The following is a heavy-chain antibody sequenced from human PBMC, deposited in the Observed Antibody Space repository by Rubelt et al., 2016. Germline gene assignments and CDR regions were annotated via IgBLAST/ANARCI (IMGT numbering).Heavy chain of an antibody. V-gene: IGHV1-24*01. CDR3: ARFVVRATNDY. J-gene: IGHJ4*02. CDR2: IDPEDGEI. CDR1: GYTLSQLS. Sequence: QVQLVQSGAEVKKPGASVKVSCKLSGYTLSQLSMYWVRQAPGKGLEWMGGIDPEDGEIIYAQKFKGRVTMTTNTSTSTAFMELRSLRSDDMAVYYCARFVVRATNDYWGQGTLVTVSS. D-gene: IGHD1-26*01.